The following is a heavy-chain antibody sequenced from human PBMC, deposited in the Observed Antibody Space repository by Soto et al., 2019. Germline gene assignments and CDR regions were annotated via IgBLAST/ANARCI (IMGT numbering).Heavy chain of an antibody. V-gene: IGHV3-7*05. J-gene: IGHJ4*02. D-gene: IGHD1-26*01. Sequence: EVQLVESGGDLVQPGASLRLSCAVSGLTLSSYWMSWVRQVPGKGLQWVGIINEDGRAQYYMDSVKGRFTISRDNAKNLVYLQMNSRRVEDTAVYYCANKGGSLHYWGQGTLVTVSS. CDR1: GLTLSSYW. CDR2: INEDGRAQ. CDR3: ANKGGSLHY.